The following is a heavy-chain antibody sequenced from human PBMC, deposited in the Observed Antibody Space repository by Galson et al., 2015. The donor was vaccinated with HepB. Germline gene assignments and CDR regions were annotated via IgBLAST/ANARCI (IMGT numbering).Heavy chain of an antibody. CDR1: GFTFSRYA. CDR2: IRDSGATT. J-gene: IGHJ4*02. D-gene: IGHD1-26*01. CDR3: AKRGEPAIVGATNYFDF. Sequence: SLRLSCAASGFTFSRYAMSWVRQAPGKGLEWVSTIRDSGATTYYADSVEGRVTISRDNSKNTLYLQMSSLRAEDTAVYYCAKRGEPAIVGATNYFDFWGQGTLVTVSS. V-gene: IGHV3-23*01.